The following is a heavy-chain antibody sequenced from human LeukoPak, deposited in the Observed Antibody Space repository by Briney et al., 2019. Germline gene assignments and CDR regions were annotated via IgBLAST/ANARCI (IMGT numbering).Heavy chain of an antibody. CDR3: ARDSDSGQWLVHH. J-gene: IGHJ4*02. V-gene: IGHV1-2*02. D-gene: IGHD6-19*01. Sequence: ASVKVSCKASGYTFTGYYMHWVRQAPGQGLEWMGWFNPDSGGTNYAQKFQGRVTMTRDTSISTAYMELSSLRSEDTAVYYCARDSDSGQWLVHHWGQGTLVTVSS. CDR1: GYTFTGYY. CDR2: FNPDSGGT.